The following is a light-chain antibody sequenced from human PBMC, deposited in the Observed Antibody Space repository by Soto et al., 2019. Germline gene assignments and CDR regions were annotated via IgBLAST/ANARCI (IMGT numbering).Light chain of an antibody. CDR2: GPS. CDR1: QSVTSTS. Sequence: EMVLTQSLGTLSLSPGARPNLSCRTSQSVTSTSLACYPQKPGQAHRLLLYGPSSRATGSPYTLSGGGSGTDFTLTLSRLEPEDFAVYYCQHYVTSSITFCQVTRLEIX. J-gene: IGKJ5*01. CDR3: QHYVTSSIT. V-gene: IGKV3-20*01.